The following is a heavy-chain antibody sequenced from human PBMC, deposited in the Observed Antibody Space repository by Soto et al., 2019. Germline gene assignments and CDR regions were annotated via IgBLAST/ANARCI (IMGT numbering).Heavy chain of an antibody. CDR2: IYYSGST. CDR1: AGSISSTTYY. V-gene: IGHV4-39*01. D-gene: IGHD2-2*01. Sequence: QLQLQESGPRLVKPSETLSLTCTVSAGSISSTTYYWGWIRQPLGKGLEWIGSIYYSGSTYYNPSLKSRDTITVDTSKNQFSLKLSSVPAADTAVYYCARHTWGRQRGWFDPWGQGTLVTVSS. CDR3: ARHTWGRQRGWFDP. J-gene: IGHJ5*02.